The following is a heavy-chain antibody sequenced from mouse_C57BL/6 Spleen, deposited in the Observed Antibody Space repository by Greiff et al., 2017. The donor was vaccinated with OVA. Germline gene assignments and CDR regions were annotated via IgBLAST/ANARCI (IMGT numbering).Heavy chain of an antibody. J-gene: IGHJ4*01. CDR3: ARSLYGNYRYYAMDY. D-gene: IGHD2-1*01. CDR2: IWSGGST. Sequence: QVQLKESGPGLVQPSQSLSITCTVSGFSLTSYGVHWVRQSPGKGLEWLGVIWSGGSTDYNAAFISRLSISKDNSKSQVFFKMNSLQADDTAIYYCARSLYGNYRYYAMDYWGQGTSVTVSS. CDR1: GFSLTSYG. V-gene: IGHV2-2*01.